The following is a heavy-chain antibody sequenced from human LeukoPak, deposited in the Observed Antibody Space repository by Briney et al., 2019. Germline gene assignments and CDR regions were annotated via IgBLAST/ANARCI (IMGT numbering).Heavy chain of an antibody. CDR2: IYTSGST. Sequence: SETPSLTCSVSGASISSYYWSWIRQPAGKGLEWIGRIYTSGSTNYNPSLKSRVTISVDTSKNQFSLKLSSVTAADTAVYYCAGTIRGSRWFDPWGQGTLVTVSS. CDR3: AGTIRGSRWFDP. J-gene: IGHJ5*02. D-gene: IGHD5-24*01. V-gene: IGHV4-4*07. CDR1: GASISSYY.